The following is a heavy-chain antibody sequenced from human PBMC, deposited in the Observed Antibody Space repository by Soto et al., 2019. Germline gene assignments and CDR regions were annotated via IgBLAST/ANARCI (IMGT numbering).Heavy chain of an antibody. CDR1: GDSVSNNSVA. V-gene: IGHV6-1*01. J-gene: IGHJ4*02. CDR2: TYYRSKWHY. CDR3: ARTLRGRGVKYFDD. Sequence: SQTLSLTCAISGDSVSNNSVAWNWVRQSPSRGLEWLGRTYYRSKWHYDYAPSVRSRITINPDTSKNHFSLQLNSVSPEDAAVYYCARTLRGRGVKYFDDWGQGTLVTVSS. D-gene: IGHD3-10*01.